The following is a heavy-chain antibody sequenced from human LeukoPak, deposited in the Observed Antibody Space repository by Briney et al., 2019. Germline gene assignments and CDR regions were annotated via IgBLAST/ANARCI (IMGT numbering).Heavy chain of an antibody. J-gene: IGHJ5*02. CDR2: VSSNGINT. D-gene: IGHD2-2*01. V-gene: IGHV3-64D*06. CDR1: GFTFNNYV. Sequence: PGGSLRLSCSASGFTFNNYVMHWVRQAPGKRLEYVSGVSSNGINTYSADSLKGRFTISRDNSKNTLYLQMSSLRAEDTAVYYCARRLTQYDCFDPWGQGILVTVSS. CDR3: ARRLTQYDCFDP.